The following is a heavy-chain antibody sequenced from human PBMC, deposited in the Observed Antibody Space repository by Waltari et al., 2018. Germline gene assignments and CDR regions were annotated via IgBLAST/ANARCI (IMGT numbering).Heavy chain of an antibody. CDR3: ARVRRNNMIVDAFDV. J-gene: IGHJ3*01. CDR1: GYIFTAYT. Sequence: QVHLVQSGAEVKKPGASVKISCKAVGYIFTAYTLHWVRQAPGPGLEWMGWINVDNGNTKYSQKCQGRVTIASDTSASTAYMDLSSLRSEDTAVYYCARVRRNNMIVDAFDVWGQGSVVTVSS. D-gene: IGHD3-22*01. V-gene: IGHV1-3*01. CDR2: INVDNGNT.